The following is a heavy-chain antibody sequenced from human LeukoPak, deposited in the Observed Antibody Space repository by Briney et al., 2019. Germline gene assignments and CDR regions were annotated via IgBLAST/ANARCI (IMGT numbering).Heavy chain of an antibody. CDR2: IYSGGST. V-gene: IGHV3-66*01. J-gene: IGHJ5*02. D-gene: IGHD6-13*01. CDR1: GGSISSGGYY. CDR3: AREATPSMAAAGTDWFDP. Sequence: ETLSLTCTVSGGSISSGGYYWSWVRQAPGKGLEWVSVIYSGGSTYYADSVKRRFTISRDNSKNTLYLQMNSLRAEDTVVYYCAREATPSMAAAGTDWFDPWGQGTLVTVSS.